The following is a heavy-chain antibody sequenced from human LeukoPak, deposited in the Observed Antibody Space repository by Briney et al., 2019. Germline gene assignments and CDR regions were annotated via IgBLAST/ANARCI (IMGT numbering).Heavy chain of an antibody. CDR2: ISAYNGNT. D-gene: IGHD3-3*01. Sequence: ASVKVSCKASGYTFTSYGIGWVRQAPGQGLEWMGWISAYNGNTNYAQKLQGRVTMTTDTSTSTAYMELRSLRSDDTAVYYCARSKFLIDAFDIWGQGTMVTVSS. V-gene: IGHV1-18*01. J-gene: IGHJ3*02. CDR1: GYTFTSYG. CDR3: ARSKFLIDAFDI.